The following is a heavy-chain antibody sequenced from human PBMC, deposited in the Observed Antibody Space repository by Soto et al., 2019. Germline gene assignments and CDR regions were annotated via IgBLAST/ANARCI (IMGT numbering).Heavy chain of an antibody. J-gene: IGHJ6*02. CDR2: IYYSGST. Sequence: PSETLSLTCTVSGGSISTYYWSWIRQPPGKGLEWIGYIYYSGSTSYNPSLKSRVTISVDTSKNQFSLKLRSVTAADTAVYYCASDRSSGWGQGYGMDVWGQGTTVTVS. CDR1: GGSISTYY. CDR3: ASDRSSGWGQGYGMDV. V-gene: IGHV4-59*01. D-gene: IGHD6-19*01.